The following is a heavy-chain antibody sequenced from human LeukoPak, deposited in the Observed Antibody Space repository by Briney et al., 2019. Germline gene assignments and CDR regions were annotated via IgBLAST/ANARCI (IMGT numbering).Heavy chain of an antibody. V-gene: IGHV3-23*01. D-gene: IGHD3-9*01. CDR1: GFTFSSSA. CDR3: AKEAYYDILSGSEAEGFMDV. CDR2: LSGSGDST. Sequence: PGGSLRLSCAASGFTFSSSAMTWVRQAPGKGLELVSTLSGSGDSTYYADSVKGRVTISRDNSKNTLFLEMNRLRAEDTAIYYCAKEAYYDILSGSEAEGFMDVWGKGTAVIVSS. J-gene: IGHJ6*03.